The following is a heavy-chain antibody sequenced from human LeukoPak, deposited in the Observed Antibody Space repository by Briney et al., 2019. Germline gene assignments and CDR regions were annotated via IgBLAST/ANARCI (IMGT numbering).Heavy chain of an antibody. CDR1: GGSINGYY. CDR3: ARTASMVTTVIDY. V-gene: IGHV4-59*12. Sequence: SETLSLTCTVSGGSINGYYWSWIRQPPGKGLEWIAYIDYSGNTDYNPSLKSRVTISIDTSKNQFSLKVGSVTAADSAIYYCARTASMVTTVIDYWGQGTLVTVSS. CDR2: IDYSGNT. J-gene: IGHJ4*02. D-gene: IGHD4-17*01.